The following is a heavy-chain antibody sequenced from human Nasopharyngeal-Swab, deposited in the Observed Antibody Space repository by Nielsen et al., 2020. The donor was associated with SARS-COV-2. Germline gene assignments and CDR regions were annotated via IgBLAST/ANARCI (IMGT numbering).Heavy chain of an antibody. Sequence: GGSLRLSCAASGFTFDDYTMHWVRQAPGKGLEWVSLISWDGGSTYYADSVKGRFTISRDNSKNSLYLQMNSLRAEDTALYYCAKDMSYSSGWFYGMDVWGQGTTVTVSS. CDR2: ISWDGGST. D-gene: IGHD6-19*01. CDR1: GFTFDDYT. CDR3: AKDMSYSSGWFYGMDV. V-gene: IGHV3-43*01. J-gene: IGHJ6*02.